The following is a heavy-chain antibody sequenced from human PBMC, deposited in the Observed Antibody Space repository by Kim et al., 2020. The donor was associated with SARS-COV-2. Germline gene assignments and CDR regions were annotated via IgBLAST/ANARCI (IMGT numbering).Heavy chain of an antibody. J-gene: IGHJ5*02. V-gene: IGHV4-39*01. Sequence: SETLSLTCTVSGDSLSSSSYYWAWIRQPPGEGLEWIASIYYSGFTYYNPSLKSRLTISVDTSKNQFSLKLSSVTAADTAVYYCARLNYVDYEYNWLDPWGQGTLVTVSS. CDR2: IYYSGFT. D-gene: IGHD4-17*01. CDR3: ARLNYVDYEYNWLDP. CDR1: GDSLSSSSYY.